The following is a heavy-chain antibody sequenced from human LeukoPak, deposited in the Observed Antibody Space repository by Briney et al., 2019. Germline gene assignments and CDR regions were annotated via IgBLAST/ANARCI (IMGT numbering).Heavy chain of an antibody. J-gene: IGHJ4*02. CDR3: ARGFPPRMYYDSSGYYSYYFDY. V-gene: IGHV1-18*01. CDR2: ISAQHGQT. Sequence: ASVKVSCKTSGYSGNFYGITWVRQVAGQGLEWMGWISAQHGQTEYAPNSQDRVTMTTDTYTNTAYMELRSLRSDDTAVYYCARGFPPRMYYDSSGYYSYYFDYWGQGSLVTVSS. D-gene: IGHD3-22*01. CDR1: GYSGNFYG.